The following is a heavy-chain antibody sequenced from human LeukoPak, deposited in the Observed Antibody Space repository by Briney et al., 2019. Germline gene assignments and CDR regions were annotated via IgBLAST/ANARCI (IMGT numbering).Heavy chain of an antibody. CDR3: TRLGYYGSGSYDY. V-gene: IGHV3-73*01. CDR1: GFTFSGSA. J-gene: IGHJ4*02. CDR2: IRSKANSYAT. Sequence: GGSLRLSCAASGFTFSGSAMHWVRQASGKGLEWVSRIRSKANSYATAYAASVKGRFTISRDDSKNTAYLQMNSLKTEDTAVYYCTRLGYYGSGSYDYWGQGTLVTVSS. D-gene: IGHD3-10*01.